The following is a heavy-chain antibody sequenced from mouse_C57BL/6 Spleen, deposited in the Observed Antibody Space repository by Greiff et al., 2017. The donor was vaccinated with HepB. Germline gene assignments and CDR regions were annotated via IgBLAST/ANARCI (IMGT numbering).Heavy chain of an antibody. D-gene: IGHD2-5*01. CDR2: ISSGSSTI. CDR3: ARPRSNSYWYFDV. Sequence: DVMLVESGGGLVKPGGSLKLSCAASGFTFSDYGMHWVRQAPEKGLEWVAYISSGSSTIYYADTVKGRFTISRDNAKNTLFLQMTSLRSEDTAMYYCARPRSNSYWYFDVWGTGTTVTVSS. J-gene: IGHJ1*03. CDR1: GFTFSDYG. V-gene: IGHV5-17*01.